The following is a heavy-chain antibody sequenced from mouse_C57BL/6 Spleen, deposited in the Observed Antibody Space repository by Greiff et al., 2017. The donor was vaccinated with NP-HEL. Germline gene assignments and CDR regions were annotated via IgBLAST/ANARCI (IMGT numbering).Heavy chain of an antibody. V-gene: IGHV1-15*01. Sequence: QVQLQQSGAELVRPGASVTLSCKASGYTFTDYEMHWVKQTPVHGLEWIGAIDPDTGGTAYNQKFKGKAILTADKSSSTAYMELRSLTSEDSAVYYCTRATAEVGTDWYFDVWGTGTTVTVSS. D-gene: IGHD1-1*01. J-gene: IGHJ1*03. CDR3: TRATAEVGTDWYFDV. CDR1: GYTFTDYE. CDR2: IDPDTGGT.